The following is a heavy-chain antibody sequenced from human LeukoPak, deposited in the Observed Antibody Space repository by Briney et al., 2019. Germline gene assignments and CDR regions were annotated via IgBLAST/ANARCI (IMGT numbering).Heavy chain of an antibody. CDR3: ARQTAMGRSGDY. CDR1: GYSFTSYW. Sequence: GESLKISCKASGYSFTSYWIGWVRPMPGKGLEWMGIIDPSDSETRYTPSFQGQVTISVDKSLTTADLQWNSLKASDTAMYYCARQTAMGRSGDYWGQGTLVTVSS. J-gene: IGHJ4*02. CDR2: IDPSDSET. D-gene: IGHD5-18*01. V-gene: IGHV5-51*01.